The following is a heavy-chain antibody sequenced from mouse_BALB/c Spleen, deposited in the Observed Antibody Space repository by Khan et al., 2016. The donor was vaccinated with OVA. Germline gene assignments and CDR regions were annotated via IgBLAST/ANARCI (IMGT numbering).Heavy chain of an antibody. J-gene: IGHJ3*01. Sequence: VQLQQPGAELVKPGASVKISCKASGYTFTSFYMYWVKQRPGQGLEWIGGINPSNGDTHFYEKFKSKATLTVDKSSNTAYMQFSSLTSEDSAVSYCATSGYGNPFAYWGQGTLVTVSA. V-gene: IGHV1S81*02. CDR1: GYTFTSFY. CDR3: ATSGYGNPFAY. D-gene: IGHD2-1*01. CDR2: INPSNGDT.